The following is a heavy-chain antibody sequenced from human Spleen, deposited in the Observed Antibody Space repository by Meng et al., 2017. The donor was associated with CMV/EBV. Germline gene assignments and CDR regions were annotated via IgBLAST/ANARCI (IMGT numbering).Heavy chain of an antibody. Sequence: ASVKVSCKTSGYNFTGYYIHWVRQAPGQGLEWMGWINPNSGGTHYAQKFQGRVSMTGDTSITTAYMELSRLRSDDMAVYYCARVKRYCTGGSCSSTGYYGMDVWGQGTTVTVSS. CDR2: INPNSGGT. J-gene: IGHJ6*02. CDR1: GYNFTGYY. D-gene: IGHD2-15*01. V-gene: IGHV1-2*02. CDR3: ARVKRYCTGGSCSSTGYYGMDV.